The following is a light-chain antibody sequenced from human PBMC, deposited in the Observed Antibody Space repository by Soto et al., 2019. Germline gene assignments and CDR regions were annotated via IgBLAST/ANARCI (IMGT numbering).Light chain of an antibody. V-gene: IGKV1-39*01. J-gene: IGKJ4*01. CDR3: QQSFSTPLT. CDR1: QSVSSY. Sequence: DIQMTQYPSSLSASVGDRVTITCRASQSVSSYLNWYQQKPGKAPKVVINAASSLQSGVPSRFSGGGSGTDFTLTISSLQPEDFATYYCQQSFSTPLTFGGGTKVEI. CDR2: AAS.